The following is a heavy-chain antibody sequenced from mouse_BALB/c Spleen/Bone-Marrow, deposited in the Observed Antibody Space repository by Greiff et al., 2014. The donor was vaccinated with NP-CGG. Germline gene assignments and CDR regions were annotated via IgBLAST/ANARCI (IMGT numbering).Heavy chain of an antibody. V-gene: IGHV2-9*02. D-gene: IGHD2-4*01. CDR3: ASMITTAWFAY. CDR1: GFSLTSYG. CDR2: IWAGGST. J-gene: IGHJ3*01. Sequence: VHLVESGPGLVAPSQSLSITCTVSGFSLTSYGVHWVRRPPGKGLEWLGVIWAGGSTNYNSALMPRLSISKDNSKSQVFLKMNSLQTDDTAMYYCASMITTAWFAYWGQGTLVTVSA.